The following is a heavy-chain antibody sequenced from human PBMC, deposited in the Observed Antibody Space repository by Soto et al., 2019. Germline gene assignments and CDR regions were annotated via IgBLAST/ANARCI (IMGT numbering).Heavy chain of an antibody. V-gene: IGHV1-69*12. Sequence: QVQLVQSGAEVKKPGSSVKVSCKASGGTFSSYAISWVRQAPGQGLEWMGGIIPIFGTANYAQKFQGRVTXXAXEXXSTAYMELSSLRSEDTAVYYCARAPGYSYGLSFDYWGQGTLVTVSS. CDR1: GGTFSSYA. CDR2: IIPIFGTA. D-gene: IGHD5-18*01. J-gene: IGHJ4*02. CDR3: ARAPGYSYGLSFDY.